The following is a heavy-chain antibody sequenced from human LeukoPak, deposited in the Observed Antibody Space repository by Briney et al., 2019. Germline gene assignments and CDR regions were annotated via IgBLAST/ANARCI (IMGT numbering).Heavy chain of an antibody. CDR3: VRGYSFGPYGMDV. D-gene: IGHD2-15*01. V-gene: IGHV3-48*01. CDR1: GFTFSSYS. CDR2: ISSSGSTV. Sequence: GSVSLYCAASGFTFSSYSMNWVGQAPGKGLEWVSYISSSGSTVYYADSVKGRFTISRDNSKNTLYLQMSSLRAEDTAVYFCVRGYSFGPYGMDVWGQGSPVTVSS. J-gene: IGHJ6*01.